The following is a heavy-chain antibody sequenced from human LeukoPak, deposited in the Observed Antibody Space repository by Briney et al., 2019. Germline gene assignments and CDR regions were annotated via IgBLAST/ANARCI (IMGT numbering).Heavy chain of an antibody. Sequence: SETLSLTCAVYGGSFIGYYGSGSRQPPGKGLWWIGEINQRVSTNYNPSLKSRDAISVHTSKNQFSLKLRSVTAADTAVYYCERGQYGDSVVYEYWGTGTMVTVSS. CDR3: ERGQYGDSVVYEY. CDR1: GGSFIGYY. J-gene: IGHJ4*02. CDR2: INQRVST. V-gene: IGHV4-34*01. D-gene: IGHD4-17*01.